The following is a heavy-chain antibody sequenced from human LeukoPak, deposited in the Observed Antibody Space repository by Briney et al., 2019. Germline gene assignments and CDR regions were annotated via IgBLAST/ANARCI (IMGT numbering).Heavy chain of an antibody. CDR2: IYTSGST. CDR3: ARGSSPWVGYYYMDV. V-gene: IGHV4-4*07. D-gene: IGHD6-13*01. Sequence: SETLSLTCTVSGGSISSYYGSWIRQPAGKGLEWIGRIYTSGSTNYNPSLKSRVTMSVDTSKNQFSLKLSSVTAADTAVYYCARGSSPWVGYYYMDVWGKGTTVTISS. CDR1: GGSISSYY. J-gene: IGHJ6*03.